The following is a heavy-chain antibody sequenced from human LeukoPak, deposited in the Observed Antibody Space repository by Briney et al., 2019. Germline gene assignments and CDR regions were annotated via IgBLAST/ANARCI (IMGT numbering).Heavy chain of an antibody. D-gene: IGHD3-10*01. CDR1: GGTFSSYA. CDR3: ARDRYGSGSYELRTNWFDP. J-gene: IGHJ5*02. V-gene: IGHV1-69*05. CDR2: IIPIFGTA. Sequence: ASVKVSCKASGGTFSSYAISWLRQAPGQGLEWMGRIIPIFGTANYAQKFQGRVTITTDESTSTAYMELSSLRSEDTAVYYCARDRYGSGSYELRTNWFDPWGQGTLVTVSS.